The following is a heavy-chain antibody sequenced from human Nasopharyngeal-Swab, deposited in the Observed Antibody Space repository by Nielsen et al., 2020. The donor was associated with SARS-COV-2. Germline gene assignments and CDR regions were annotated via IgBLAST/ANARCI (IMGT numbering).Heavy chain of an antibody. CDR1: GYTFTNYW. Sequence: GESLKISCTGSGYTFTNYWIGWVRQMPGKVLEWMCLIYPDDSDTTYSPSFQGQVTLSADKSISTAYLQWSSLKASDTAMYYCARGTGNYWGRFDYWGQGTLVTVSS. D-gene: IGHD1-26*01. CDR3: ARGTGNYWGRFDY. V-gene: IGHV5-51*01. CDR2: IYPDDSDT. J-gene: IGHJ4*02.